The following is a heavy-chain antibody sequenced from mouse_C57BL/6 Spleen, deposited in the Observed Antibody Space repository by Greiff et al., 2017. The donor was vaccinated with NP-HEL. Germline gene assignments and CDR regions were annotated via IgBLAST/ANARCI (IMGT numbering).Heavy chain of an antibody. D-gene: IGHD1-1*01. CDR2: IYPRDGST. CDR1: GYTFTSYD. V-gene: IGHV1-85*01. J-gene: IGHJ2*01. CDR3: ARWEFITTVVATDY. Sequence: VQLVESGPELVKPGASVKLSCKASGYTFTSYDINWVKQRPGQGLEWIGWIYPRDGSTKYNEKFKGKATLTVDTSSSTAYMELHSLTSEDSAVYFCARWEFITTVVATDYWGQGTTLTVSS.